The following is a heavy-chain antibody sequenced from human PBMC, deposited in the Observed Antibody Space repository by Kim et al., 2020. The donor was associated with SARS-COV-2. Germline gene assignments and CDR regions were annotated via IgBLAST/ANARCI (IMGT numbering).Heavy chain of an antibody. CDR3: VHSVVVTAIHPSEDLDY. J-gene: IGHJ4*02. V-gene: IGHV3-23*01. Sequence: VNGRFTTSRDKSKNTLYLQTNSVRAEDTAVYYCVHSVVVTAIHPSEDLDYWGQGTLVTVSS. D-gene: IGHD2-21*02.